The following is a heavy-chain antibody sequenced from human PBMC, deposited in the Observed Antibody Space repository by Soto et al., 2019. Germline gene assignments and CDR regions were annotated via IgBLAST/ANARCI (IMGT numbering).Heavy chain of an antibody. V-gene: IGHV3-30-3*01. D-gene: IGHD3-22*01. CDR2: VSSEGGTQ. CDR3: ARENYYGGHVIGSLDL. Sequence: QVQLVESGGGVVQPGRYLRLSCIASGFTFSTYAMQWVRQAPGKGMEWVAVVSSEGGTQFYADYVKGRFTISRDNSKNSLYLQMSSLTTEDAAIYYCARENYYGGHVIGSLDLWGRGTLVSVSS. J-gene: IGHJ2*01. CDR1: GFTFSTYA.